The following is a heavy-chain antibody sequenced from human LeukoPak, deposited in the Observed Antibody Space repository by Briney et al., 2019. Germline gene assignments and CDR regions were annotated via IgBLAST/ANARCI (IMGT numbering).Heavy chain of an antibody. J-gene: IGHJ4*02. CDR2: ISSSSSTI. CDR1: GFTFSSYS. D-gene: IGHD5-18*01. CDR3: AREYSYADPGIDY. V-gene: IGHV3-48*01. Sequence: GGSLRLSCAASGFTFSSYSMNWVRQAPGKGLEWVSYISSSSSTIYYADSVKGRFTTSRDNAKNSLYLQMNSLRAEDTAVYYCAREYSYADPGIDYWGQGTLVTVSS.